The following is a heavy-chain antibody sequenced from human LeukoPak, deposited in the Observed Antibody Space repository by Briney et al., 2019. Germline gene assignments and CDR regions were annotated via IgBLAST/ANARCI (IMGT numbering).Heavy chain of an antibody. D-gene: IGHD6-13*01. CDR2: IYYSGST. Sequence: PSETLSLTCTVSGGSISSSSYYWGWIRQPPGKGLEWIGSIYYSGSTYYNPSLKSRVTISVDTSKNQFSLKLSSVTAADTAVYYCARQERGIAAAGTVWDWFDPWGQGTLVTVSS. CDR1: GGSISSSSYY. CDR3: ARQERGIAAAGTVWDWFDP. V-gene: IGHV4-39*01. J-gene: IGHJ5*02.